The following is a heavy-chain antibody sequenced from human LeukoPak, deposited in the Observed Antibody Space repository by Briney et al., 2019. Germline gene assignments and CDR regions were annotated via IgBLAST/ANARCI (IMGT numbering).Heavy chain of an antibody. V-gene: IGHV1-18*01. D-gene: IGHD1-7*01. Sequence: APVKVSCKASGYTFTSYGISWVRQAPGQGLEWMGWISAYNGNTNYAQKLQGRVTMTTDTSTSTAYMELRSLRSDDTAVYYCAREAVGWNYVGYWGQGTLVTVSS. CDR2: ISAYNGNT. CDR3: AREAVGWNYVGY. CDR1: GYTFTSYG. J-gene: IGHJ4*02.